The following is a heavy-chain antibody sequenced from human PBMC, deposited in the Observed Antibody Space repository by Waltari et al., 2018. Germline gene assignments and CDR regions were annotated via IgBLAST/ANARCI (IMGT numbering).Heavy chain of an antibody. D-gene: IGHD3-22*01. J-gene: IGHJ4*02. CDR1: GFTFRSHW. V-gene: IGHV3-74*01. Sequence: EVQLVESGGGLVQPGGSLRLSCAASGFTFRSHWMHWVRQVPGESLVWVSGIECDGVVIRDADYVKGRFTISRDNAKSTIHLQMNILRAEDTAIYYCARARDYYDSEDFFDYWSQGTLVTVAS. CDR2: IECDGVVI. CDR3: ARARDYYDSEDFFDY.